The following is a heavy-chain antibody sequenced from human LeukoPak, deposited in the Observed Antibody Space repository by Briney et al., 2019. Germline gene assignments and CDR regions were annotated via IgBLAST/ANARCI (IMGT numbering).Heavy chain of an antibody. V-gene: IGHV4-34*01. J-gene: IGHJ4*02. Sequence: SGTLSLTCAVHGGSFSGYYWSWIRQPPGKGLEWIGEINHSGSTNYNPSLKSRVTISVDTSKNQFSLKLSSVTAADTAVYYCARSNMVRGVRALDYWGQGTLVTVSS. CDR1: GGSFSGYY. CDR3: ARSNMVRGVRALDY. D-gene: IGHD3-10*01. CDR2: INHSGST.